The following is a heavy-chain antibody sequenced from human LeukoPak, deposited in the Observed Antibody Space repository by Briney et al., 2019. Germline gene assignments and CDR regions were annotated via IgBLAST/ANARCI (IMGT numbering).Heavy chain of an antibody. J-gene: IGHJ6*03. CDR1: GFTYS. D-gene: IGHD1-26*01. V-gene: IGHV3-23*01. Sequence: GGSLRLSCAISGFTYSMSWVRQATGKGLEWVSSISASGGGTHYAGSVKGRFTISRDNSKKTMYLQMNSLRVDDTAKYFCAAWDPNFYYMDVWGKGTTVTVSS. CDR2: ISASGGGT. CDR3: AAWDPNFYYMDV.